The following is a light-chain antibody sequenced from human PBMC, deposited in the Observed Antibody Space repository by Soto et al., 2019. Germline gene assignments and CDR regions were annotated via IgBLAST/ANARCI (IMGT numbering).Light chain of an antibody. J-gene: IGKJ1*01. CDR3: QQYNNWPQT. CDR2: GAS. V-gene: IGKV3-15*01. Sequence: ELVFTQSRGTLAVCPGDRATFXCRASQSVSSNLAWYQQKPGQAPRLLIYGASTRATGIPARFSGSGSGTEFTLTISSLQSEDFAVYYCQQYNNWPQTFGQGTKVDNK. CDR1: QSVSSN.